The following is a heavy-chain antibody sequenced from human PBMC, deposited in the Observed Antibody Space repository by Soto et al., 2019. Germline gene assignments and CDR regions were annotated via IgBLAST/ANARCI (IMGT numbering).Heavy chain of an antibody. V-gene: IGHV4-61*01. Sequence: SETLSLTCTVSGGSVSSTRFYWSWIRQPPGKGLEWLGYIYYSGSTNYNPSLKSRVTISVDTSKNQFSLNLSSVTAADTAVYYCARDRGLWSWLDHWGQGTLVT. D-gene: IGHD3-10*01. CDR2: IYYSGST. J-gene: IGHJ5*02. CDR3: ARDRGLWSWLDH. CDR1: GGSVSSTRFY.